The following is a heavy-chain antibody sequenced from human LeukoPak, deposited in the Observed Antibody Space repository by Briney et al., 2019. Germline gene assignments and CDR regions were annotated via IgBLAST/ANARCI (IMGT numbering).Heavy chain of an antibody. CDR1: GFTFSSYS. Sequence: GGSLRLSCAASGFTFSSYSMNWVRQAPGKGLEWVSYISSSSSTIYYADSVKGRFTISRDNAKNSLYLQMNSLRAEDTAVYYCARALVVPAAGDGYWGQGTLVTVSS. V-gene: IGHV3-48*01. J-gene: IGHJ4*02. CDR3: ARALVVPAAGDGY. CDR2: ISSSSSTI. D-gene: IGHD2-2*01.